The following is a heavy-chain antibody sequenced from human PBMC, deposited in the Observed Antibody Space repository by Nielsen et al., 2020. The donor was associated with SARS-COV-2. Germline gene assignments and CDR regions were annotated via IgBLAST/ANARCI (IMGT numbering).Heavy chain of an antibody. V-gene: IGHV1-2*06. CDR1: GYTFTGYY. CDR2: INPNSGGT. Sequence: ASVKVSCKASGYTFTGYYMHWVRQAPGQGLEWMGRINPNSGGTNYAQKFQGRVTMTRDTSISTAYMELSRLRSDDTAVYYCARVRFGDGYNYYYSYYMDVWGKGTTVTVSS. J-gene: IGHJ6*03. CDR3: ARVRFGDGYNYYYSYYMDV. D-gene: IGHD5-24*01.